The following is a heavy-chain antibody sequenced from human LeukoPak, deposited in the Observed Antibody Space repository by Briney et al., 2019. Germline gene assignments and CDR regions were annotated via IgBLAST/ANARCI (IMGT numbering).Heavy chain of an antibody. Sequence: GGSLRLSCAASGFTFGNAWMSWVRQAPGKGLEWVGRIKSKTDGGATDYASPVKGRFTISRDDSINTLYLQMNSLKSEDTAVYYCILVGATSTYWGQGTLVTVSS. CDR1: GFTFGNAW. CDR2: IKSKTDGGAT. J-gene: IGHJ4*02. D-gene: IGHD1-26*01. CDR3: ILVGATSTY. V-gene: IGHV3-15*01.